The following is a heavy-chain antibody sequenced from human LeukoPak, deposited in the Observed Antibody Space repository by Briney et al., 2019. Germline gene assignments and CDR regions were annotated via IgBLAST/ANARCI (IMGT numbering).Heavy chain of an antibody. CDR3: ARYSSGFYFDY. CDR2: IYSGGST. D-gene: IGHD3-22*01. CDR1: GFTVSSNY. Sequence: RGSLRLSCAASGFTVSSNYMSWVRQAPGKGLDWVSVIYSGGSTYYADSVKGRFTISRDNSKNTLYLQMNSLRAEDTAVYYCARYSSGFYFDYWGQGTLVTVSS. J-gene: IGHJ4*02. V-gene: IGHV3-53*01.